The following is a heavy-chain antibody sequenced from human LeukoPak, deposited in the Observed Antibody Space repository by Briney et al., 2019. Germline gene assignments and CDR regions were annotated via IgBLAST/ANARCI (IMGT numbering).Heavy chain of an antibody. V-gene: IGHV3-66*02. CDR2: IYTEGTT. D-gene: IGHD3-16*01. CDR1: GFTFSRHW. Sequence: GGSLRLSCAASGFTFSRHWMSWVRQAPGKGLEWVSVIYTEGTTYYADSVKGRFIISRDNSKNTVYLQMNSLRVEDTAVYYCASEGDWGQGTLVTVSS. CDR3: ASEGD. J-gene: IGHJ4*02.